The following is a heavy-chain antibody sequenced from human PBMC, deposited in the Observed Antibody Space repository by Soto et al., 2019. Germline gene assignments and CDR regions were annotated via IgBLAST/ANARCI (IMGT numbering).Heavy chain of an antibody. CDR1: GGSISSYY. CDR3: ARSRYTSGWWTPPFDY. D-gene: IGHD6-19*01. Sequence: QVQLQESGPGLLKPSESLSLTCAVSGGSISSYYWSWIRQPPGKGLEWIGYIYYSGSTNYNPSLKSRVTTSVDTSKNQFSRKLTSVTAADTAVYYCARSRYTSGWWTPPFDYWGQGTLVTVSS. CDR2: IYYSGST. V-gene: IGHV4-59*01. J-gene: IGHJ4*02.